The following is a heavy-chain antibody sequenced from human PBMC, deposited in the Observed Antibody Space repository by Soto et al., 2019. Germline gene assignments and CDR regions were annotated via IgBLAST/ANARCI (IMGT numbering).Heavy chain of an antibody. CDR3: ARGRGYCTNAVCRNHYFDY. V-gene: IGHV3-74*01. D-gene: IGHD2-8*01. CDR2: INNDGSNT. J-gene: IGHJ4*02. Sequence: PGWSLRLSCSSSGFTFISYWMHWVRQAPGKGLVWVSRINNDGSNTNYADSVRGRFTISRDTAKNTLYLQMNSLRAEDTAVYYCARGRGYCTNAVCRNHYFDYWGQGTPVTVSS. CDR1: GFTFISYW.